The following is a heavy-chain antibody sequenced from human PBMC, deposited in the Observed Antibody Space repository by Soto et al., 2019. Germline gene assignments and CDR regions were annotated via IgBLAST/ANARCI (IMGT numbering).Heavy chain of an antibody. Sequence: QVQLQESGPGLVKPSQTLSLTCTVSGGHISSNNYFWGWIRQHPGKGLEWIGYSSYTGSAYCSPSLESGVTISVDTSKNQFSLRLNSVTAADTAMYDCAREVVSHATSDEFDIWGQGTMVTVSS. CDR1: GGHISSNNYF. CDR3: AREVVSHATSDEFDI. D-gene: IGHD1-26*01. CDR2: SSYTGSA. J-gene: IGHJ3*02. V-gene: IGHV4-31*03.